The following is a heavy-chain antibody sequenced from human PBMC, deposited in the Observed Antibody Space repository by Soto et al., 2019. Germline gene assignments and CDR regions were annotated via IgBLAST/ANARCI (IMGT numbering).Heavy chain of an antibody. V-gene: IGHV1-46*01. CDR1: GYSLTKYY. J-gene: IGHJ5*02. CDR2: INPSGGTA. D-gene: IGHD1-7*01. CDR3: ARGSLNYARTDAHYFDP. Sequence: HVNLVQSGAEVRMPGASVKVSCKASGYSLTKYYIHWVRQGPGQGLERKGIINPSGGTADYAQKFQGSVTMTRDTPTNTVDMELSSLRSEDTAVYYCARGSLNYARTDAHYFDPWGQGTLVIVSS.